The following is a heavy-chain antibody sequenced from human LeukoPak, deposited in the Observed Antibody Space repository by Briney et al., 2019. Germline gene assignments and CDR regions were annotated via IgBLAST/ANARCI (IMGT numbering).Heavy chain of an antibody. CDR2: INPNSGGT. CDR1: GYIFTGYY. J-gene: IGHJ4*02. CDR3: ARGLWGAYYFDY. Sequence: ASVKVSCKASGYIFTGYYMHWVRQAPGQGLEWMGWINPNSGGTNYAKKFQGRVTMTRDTSISTAYMEVSRLRSDDTAVYYCARGLWGAYYFDYWGQGTLVTVSS. V-gene: IGHV1-2*02. D-gene: IGHD3-16*01.